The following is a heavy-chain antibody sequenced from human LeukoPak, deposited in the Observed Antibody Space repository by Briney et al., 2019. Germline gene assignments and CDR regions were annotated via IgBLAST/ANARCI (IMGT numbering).Heavy chain of an antibody. CDR2: IIPILGIA. Sequence: WASVKVSCKASGGTFSSYAINWVRQAPGQGLEWMGRIIPILGIANYAQKFQGRVTMTSDTSIDTAYMELSSLRSEDTAVYYCATELRWKEYWGQGTLVTVSS. V-gene: IGHV1-69*04. CDR1: GGTFSSYA. CDR3: ATELRWKEY. J-gene: IGHJ4*02. D-gene: IGHD4-23*01.